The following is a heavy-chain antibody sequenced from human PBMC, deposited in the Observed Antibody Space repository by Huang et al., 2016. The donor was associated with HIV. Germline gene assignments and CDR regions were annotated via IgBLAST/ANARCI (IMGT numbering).Heavy chain of an antibody. Sequence: QVQLVQSGAEVKKPGASVKVSCRTSGYTFTDYFVHWGLQAPGEGHQWTGSINPLSVVTNYAQKFQGRGTMNRDTSSRTVYMELNRLRSDDTAVYYCARTPYSGSHPDYWGQGTLVTVSS. D-gene: IGHD2-15*01. CDR3: ARTPYSGSHPDY. J-gene: IGHJ4*02. CDR2: INPLSVVT. V-gene: IGHV1-2*02. CDR1: GYTFTDYF.